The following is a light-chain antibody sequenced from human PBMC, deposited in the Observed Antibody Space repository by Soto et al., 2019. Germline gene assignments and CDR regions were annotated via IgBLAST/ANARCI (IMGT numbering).Light chain of an antibody. V-gene: IGLV2-14*01. CDR2: EVS. CDR1: ISDVGGYNY. J-gene: IGLJ1*01. CDR3: CSYTDSRTHI. Sequence: QSLLTQPASVSGSPGQSSTISCTGTISDVGGYNYVSWYQQHPGKAPKLIIFEVSYRPSGISKRFSASKSGDTASLTISGPQAHDEADYYCCSYTDSRTHIFGRWTKV.